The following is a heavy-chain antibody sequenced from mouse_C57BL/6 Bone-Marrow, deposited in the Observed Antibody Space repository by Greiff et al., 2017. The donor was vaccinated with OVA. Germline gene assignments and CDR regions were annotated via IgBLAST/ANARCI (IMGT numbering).Heavy chain of an antibody. CDR3: ARYGNYDHYVDY. CDR2: IDPNSGGT. Sequence: VKLQQPGAELVKPGASVKLSCKASGYTFTSYWMHWVKQRPGRGLEWIGRIDPNSGGTKYNEKFKSKATLTVDKPSSPAYMQLSSLTAEDSAVYYCARYGNYDHYVDYWGQGTTLTVSS. V-gene: IGHV1-72*01. D-gene: IGHD2-1*01. CDR1: GYTFTSYW. J-gene: IGHJ2*01.